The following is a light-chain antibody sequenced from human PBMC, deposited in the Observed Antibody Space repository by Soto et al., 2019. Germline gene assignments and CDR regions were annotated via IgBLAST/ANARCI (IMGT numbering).Light chain of an antibody. CDR1: QSISSW. CDR2: DAS. CDR3: QQYNSYSGT. J-gene: IGKJ1*01. V-gene: IGKV1-5*01. Sequence: DIQMTQSPSTLYASVGDRVTITWRASQSISSWLAWYQQKPGKAPKLRIYDASSLESGVPSSFSGSGSGTEFTLTISSLQPDDFATYYCQQYNSYSGTFGQGIKVDI.